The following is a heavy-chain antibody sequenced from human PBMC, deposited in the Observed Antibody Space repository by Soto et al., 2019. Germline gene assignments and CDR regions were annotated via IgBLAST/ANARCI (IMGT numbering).Heavy chain of an antibody. J-gene: IGHJ5*02. D-gene: IGHD4-17*01. CDR1: DDSISGYY. V-gene: IGHV4-59*01. Sequence: TSETLSLTCTVSDDSISGYYWSWIRQPPGRGLEWIGYIHHSGSTYYNPSLKSRVTISLDMSKNQFSLTLTSVTAADTAMYYCARNHYGDPPLNNWFDPWGQGTLVTVSS. CDR2: IHHSGST. CDR3: ARNHYGDPPLNNWFDP.